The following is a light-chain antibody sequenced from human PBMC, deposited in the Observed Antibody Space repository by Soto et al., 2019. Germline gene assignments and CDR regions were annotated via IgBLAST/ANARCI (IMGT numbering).Light chain of an antibody. V-gene: IGKV3-11*01. CDR2: TAS. CDR3: QQRSTWPPWT. Sequence: EIVLTQSPATLSLSPGERATLSCRASQSVSNFLAWYQQKPGQAPRLLIYTASNRATGIPARFSGSGSGTDFTLTISSLEPEDFAVYYCQQRSTWPPWTFGQGTKVEIK. CDR1: QSVSNF. J-gene: IGKJ1*01.